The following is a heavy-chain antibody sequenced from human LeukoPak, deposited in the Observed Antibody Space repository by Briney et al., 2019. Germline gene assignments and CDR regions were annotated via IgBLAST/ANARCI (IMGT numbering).Heavy chain of an antibody. J-gene: IGHJ6*03. V-gene: IGHV3-23*01. CDR2: ISGSGGST. Sequence: GGSLRLSCAASGFTFSSYAMSWVRQAPGRGLEWVSTISGSGGSTYYADSVKGRFTISRDNSKNTLYLQMNSLRAEDTAVYYCAKWSYYDSSGYHTNYYYFYMDVWGRGTTVTVSS. D-gene: IGHD3-22*01. CDR3: AKWSYYDSSGYHTNYYYFYMDV. CDR1: GFTFSSYA.